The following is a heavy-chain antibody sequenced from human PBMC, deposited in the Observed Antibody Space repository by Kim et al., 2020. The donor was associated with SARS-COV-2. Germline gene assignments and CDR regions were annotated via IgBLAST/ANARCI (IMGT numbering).Heavy chain of an antibody. Sequence: ASVKVSCKASGYTFTSYYMHWVRQAPGQGLEWMGIINPSGGSTNYAQKFQGRVTMTRDTSTSTVYMELSSLRSEDTAVYYCARADYDILTGYSSFVYWGQGTLVTVSS. CDR3: ARADYDILTGYSSFVY. CDR1: GYTFTSYY. CDR2: INPSGGST. V-gene: IGHV1-46*01. D-gene: IGHD3-9*01. J-gene: IGHJ4*02.